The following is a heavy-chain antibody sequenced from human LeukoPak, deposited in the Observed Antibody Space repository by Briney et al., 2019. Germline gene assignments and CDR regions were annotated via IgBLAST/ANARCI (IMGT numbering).Heavy chain of an antibody. V-gene: IGHV4-39*01. CDR3: ARHPGSHCSTATCYTGGVFDY. J-gene: IGHJ4*02. Sequence: PSETLSLTCTVSGGSISSYYWGWIRQPPGKGLEWIGSIYYTGSTFYNPSLKSRVTISADTSKNQLSLKLSSVTAADTAVYYCARHPGSHCSTATCYTGGVFDYWGQGTLVTVSS. CDR1: GGSISSYY. D-gene: IGHD2-2*02. CDR2: IYYTGST.